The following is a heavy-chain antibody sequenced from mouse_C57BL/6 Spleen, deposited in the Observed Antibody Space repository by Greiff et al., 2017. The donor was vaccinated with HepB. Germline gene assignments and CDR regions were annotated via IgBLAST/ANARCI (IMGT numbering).Heavy chain of an antibody. CDR2: ISSGGSYT. V-gene: IGHV5-6*01. J-gene: IGHJ1*03. CDR1: GFTFSSYG. Sequence: EVKLMESGGDLVKPGGSLKLSCAASGFTFSSYGMSWVRQTPDKRLEWVATISSGGSYTYYPDSVKGRFTISRDNAKNTLYLQMSSLKSEDTAMYYCARGYYGSSRYFDVWGTGTTVTVSS. CDR3: ARGYYGSSRYFDV. D-gene: IGHD1-1*01.